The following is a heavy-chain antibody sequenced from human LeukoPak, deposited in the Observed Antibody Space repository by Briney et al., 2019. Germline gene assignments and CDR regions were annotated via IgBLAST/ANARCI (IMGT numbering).Heavy chain of an antibody. Sequence: NPGGSLRLSCAASGFTFSSYAMSWDRQAPGKGLEWVSAISGSGGSTYYADSVKGRFTLSRDNSKNTLYLQMNSLRAEDTAVYYCAKDLPSDYGDYFYYYYGMDVWGQGTTVTVSS. CDR2: ISGSGGST. CDR1: GFTFSSYA. J-gene: IGHJ6*02. D-gene: IGHD4-17*01. V-gene: IGHV3-23*01. CDR3: AKDLPSDYGDYFYYYYGMDV.